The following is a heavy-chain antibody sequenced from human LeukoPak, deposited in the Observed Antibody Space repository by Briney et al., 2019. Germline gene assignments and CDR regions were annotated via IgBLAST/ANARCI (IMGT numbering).Heavy chain of an antibody. J-gene: IGHJ4*02. Sequence: PGGSLRLSCAASGFIASNKYMSWVRQAPGKGLEWVSTIRSDDTTDYADSVKGRFTISRDDSKNTQYLQMNSLRVEDTAVYSCARRRGGYGEGELDYWGQGTLVTVSS. CDR3: ARRRGGYGEGELDY. V-gene: IGHV3-66*04. CDR2: IRSDDTT. D-gene: IGHD4-17*01. CDR1: GFIASNKY.